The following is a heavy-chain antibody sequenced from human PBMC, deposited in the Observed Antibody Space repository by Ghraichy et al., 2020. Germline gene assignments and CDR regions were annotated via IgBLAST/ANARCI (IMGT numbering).Heavy chain of an antibody. Sequence: SVKVSCKASGGTFSSYAISWVRQAPGQGLEWMGGIIPIFGTANYAQKFQGRVTITADESTSTAYMELSSLGSEDTAVYYCARGGRGGYDLAGFDYWGQGNLVTVSS. D-gene: IGHD5-12*01. V-gene: IGHV1-69*13. CDR2: IIPIFGTA. CDR3: ARGGRGGYDLAGFDY. J-gene: IGHJ4*02. CDR1: GGTFSSYA.